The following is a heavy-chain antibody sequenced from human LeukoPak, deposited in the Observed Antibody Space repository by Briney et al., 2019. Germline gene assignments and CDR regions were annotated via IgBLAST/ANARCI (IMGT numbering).Heavy chain of an antibody. CDR2: MNPNSGNT. J-gene: IGHJ6*02. Sequence: ASVKVSCKASGYTFTSCDINWVRQATGQGLEWMGWMNPNSGNTGYAQKFQGRVTMTRNTSISTAYMELSSLRSEDTAVYYCARGLQHSSGWSNYYYYGMDVWGQGTTVTVSS. CDR3: ARGLQHSSGWSNYYYYGMDV. D-gene: IGHD6-19*01. V-gene: IGHV1-8*01. CDR1: GYTFTSCD.